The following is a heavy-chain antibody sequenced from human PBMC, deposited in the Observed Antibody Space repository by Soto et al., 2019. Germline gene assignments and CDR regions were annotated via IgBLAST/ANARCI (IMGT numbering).Heavy chain of an antibody. CDR3: AKDLGSGKPYYYYAMDV. CDR2: ISYDGSNK. Sequence: LRLSCAASGFIFSKYGMHWVRQAPGKGLEWVAVISYDGSNKYYAESVKGRFIISRDKSENTLYLQMNSLRAEDTALYYCAKDLGSGKPYYYYAMDVWGQGTTVTVSS. D-gene: IGHD3-10*01. CDR1: GFIFSKYG. V-gene: IGHV3-30*18. J-gene: IGHJ6*02.